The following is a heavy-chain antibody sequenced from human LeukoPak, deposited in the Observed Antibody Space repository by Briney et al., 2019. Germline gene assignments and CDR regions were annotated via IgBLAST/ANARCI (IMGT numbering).Heavy chain of an antibody. CDR1: GFTFSSYE. V-gene: IGHV3-48*03. Sequence: GGSLRLSCAASGFTFSSYEMNWVRQAPGKGLEWVSYISSSGSTIYYADSVKGRFTISRDNSKNTLYLQMNSLRAEDTAVYYCAKVLGYYGPRYYFDYWGQGTLVTVSS. D-gene: IGHD3-10*01. J-gene: IGHJ4*02. CDR2: ISSSGSTI. CDR3: AKVLGYYGPRYYFDY.